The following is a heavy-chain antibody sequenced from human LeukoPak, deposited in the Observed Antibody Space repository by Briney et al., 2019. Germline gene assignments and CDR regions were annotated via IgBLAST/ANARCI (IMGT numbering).Heavy chain of an antibody. V-gene: IGHV3-48*04. J-gene: IGHJ4*02. CDR2: ISSSGSTI. D-gene: IGHD7-27*01. CDR3: ARDLNWETY. Sequence: PGGSLRLSCAASGFTFSSYTMNWVRLAPGKGLEWVSYISSSGSTIYYADSVKGRFTISRDNAKNSLYLQMNSLRAEDTAVYYCARDLNWETYWGQGTLVSVSS. CDR1: GFTFSSYT.